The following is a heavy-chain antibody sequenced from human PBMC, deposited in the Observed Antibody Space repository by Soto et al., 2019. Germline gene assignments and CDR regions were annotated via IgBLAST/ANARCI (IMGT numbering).Heavy chain of an antibody. CDR1: GFTFSNAW. CDR2: IKSKTDGGTT. D-gene: IGHD2-21*02. J-gene: IGHJ4*02. Sequence: PGGSLRLSCAASGFTFSNAWMSWVRQAPGKGLEWVGRIKSKTDGGTTDYAAPVKGRFTISGDDSKDTLYLQMNSLRAEDTAVYYCAKVRSVVVTAFDYWGQGTLVTVSS. V-gene: IGHV3-15*01. CDR3: AKVRSVVVTAFDY.